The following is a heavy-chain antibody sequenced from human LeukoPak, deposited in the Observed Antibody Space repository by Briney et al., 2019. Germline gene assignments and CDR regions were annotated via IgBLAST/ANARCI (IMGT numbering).Heavy chain of an antibody. CDR3: ARGGLRWELLNWFDP. V-gene: IGHV4-34*01. CDR2: INHSGST. J-gene: IGHJ5*02. Sequence: SETLSLTCAVYGGSFSGYYWSWIRQPPGKGLEWIGEINHSGSTNYNPSLKSRVTISVDTSKNQFSLKLSSVSAADTAVYYCARGGLRWELLNWFDPWGQGTLVTVSS. D-gene: IGHD1-26*01. CDR1: GGSFSGYY.